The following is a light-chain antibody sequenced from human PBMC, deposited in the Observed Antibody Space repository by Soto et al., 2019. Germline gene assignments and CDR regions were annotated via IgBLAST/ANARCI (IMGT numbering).Light chain of an antibody. CDR1: QSVSTIY. CDR3: QQYGSSPLT. Sequence: EMVLTQSPGTLSLSPGERATISCRASQSVSTIYLAWYQHKPGQAPRLLIYGASSRATGIPDRFSGSGSGTDFTLTISRLEPEDFAVYYCQQYGSSPLTFGGGTKVEIK. CDR2: GAS. J-gene: IGKJ4*01. V-gene: IGKV3-20*01.